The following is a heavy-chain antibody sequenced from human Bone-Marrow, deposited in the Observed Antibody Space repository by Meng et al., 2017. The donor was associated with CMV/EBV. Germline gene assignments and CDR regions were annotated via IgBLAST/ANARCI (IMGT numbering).Heavy chain of an antibody. CDR1: GFTFNSNA. D-gene: IGHD6-19*01. CDR2: ISAGGAST. CDR3: SKTSGSGV. Sequence: GGPLRLSCAASGFTFNSNAMSWVRQAPGKGLEGVSVISAGGASTHYGDSVKGRFTISRDNSKNTLYLQINSLRAEDTGVYYCSKTSGSGVWGQGTTVTVSS. V-gene: IGHV3-23*01. J-gene: IGHJ6*02.